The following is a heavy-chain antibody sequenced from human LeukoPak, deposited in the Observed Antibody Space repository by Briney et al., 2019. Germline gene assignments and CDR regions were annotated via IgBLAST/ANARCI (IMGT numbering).Heavy chain of an antibody. D-gene: IGHD3-22*01. CDR3: ARGGYYYDSSGYYPPQWFQH. J-gene: IGHJ1*01. CDR1: GYTFTGYY. V-gene: IGHV1-2*02. CDR2: INPNSGGT. Sequence: ASVKVSCKASGYTFTGYYMHWVRQAPGQGLEWMGWINPNSGGTNYAQKFQGRVTMTRDTSISTAYMELSRLRSDDTAVYYCARGGYYYDSSGYYPPQWFQHWGQGTLVTVSS.